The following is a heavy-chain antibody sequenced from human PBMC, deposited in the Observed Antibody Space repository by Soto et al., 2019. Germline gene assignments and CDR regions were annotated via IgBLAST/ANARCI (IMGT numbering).Heavy chain of an antibody. Sequence: QVQLVESGGGVVQPGRSLRLSCAASGFTFSYHALNWVRQAPGKGLEWVAVISYDGDNKYIAESVKGRFTISRDNSKNTVAPQMNSLRTEDTAMYSCARGTTTSAFSAMEVWGQGTTVTVSS. CDR2: ISYDGDNK. CDR3: ARGTTTSAFSAMEV. D-gene: IGHD1-1*01. J-gene: IGHJ6*02. V-gene: IGHV3-30-3*01. CDR1: GFTFSYHA.